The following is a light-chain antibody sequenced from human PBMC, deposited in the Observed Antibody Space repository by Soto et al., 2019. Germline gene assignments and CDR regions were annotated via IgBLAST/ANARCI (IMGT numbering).Light chain of an antibody. CDR1: QSVGNS. V-gene: IGKV3-11*01. Sequence: ENALRQSPDTVSLSPGERATLSCRVSQSVGNSVAWYQQKPGQAPRLVIYDASKRATGIPARFSGSGSGTDFTLSISSLEPEDFAVYSCQQRRNWPLTFGGGTNLEIK. CDR2: DAS. J-gene: IGKJ4*01. CDR3: QQRRNWPLT.